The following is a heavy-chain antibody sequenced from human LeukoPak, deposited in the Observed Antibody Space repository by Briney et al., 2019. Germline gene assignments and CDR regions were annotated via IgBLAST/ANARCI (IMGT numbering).Heavy chain of an antibody. CDR2: ISGDSGGT. V-gene: IGHV3-23*01. CDR3: AKDGGPTVCYYFDS. J-gene: IGHJ4*02. CDR1: GFSFSNSA. Sequence: GGSLRLSCAASGFSFSNSAMSWVRQAPGKGLEWVSGISGDSGGTNYADSVKARFTISRDNSKNTLYLQMNSLRAEDTAAYYCAKDGGPTVCYYFDSWGQGTLVTVSS. D-gene: IGHD2-8*01.